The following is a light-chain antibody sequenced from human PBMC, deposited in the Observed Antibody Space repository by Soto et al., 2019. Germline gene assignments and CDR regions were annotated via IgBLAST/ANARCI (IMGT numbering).Light chain of an antibody. Sequence: EIVMTKSQATLSVSPGERATLSCRASQSVISNLGWYQQKPGQAPRLLIYGASTRATGIPARFSGRGSGTEFTLTISSLQSEDFAVYYCQQYNNWPIPFGPVAIVDVK. CDR3: QQYNNWPIP. V-gene: IGKV3-15*01. CDR1: QSVISN. CDR2: GAS. J-gene: IGKJ3*01.